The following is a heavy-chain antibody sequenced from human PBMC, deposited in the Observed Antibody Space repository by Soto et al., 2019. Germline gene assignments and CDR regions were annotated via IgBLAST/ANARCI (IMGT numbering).Heavy chain of an antibody. CDR2: IYPGDSDT. CDR1: GYSFTSYW. J-gene: IGHJ4*02. V-gene: IGHV5-51*01. Sequence: EVQLVQSGAEVKKPGESLKISCKGSGYSFTSYWIGWVRQMPGKGLEWMGIIYPGDSDTRYSPSFQGQVTISADKSISTAYLQWSSLKASDTAMYYCARHVSRYYYDSSGYYYSDYWGQGTLVTVSS. D-gene: IGHD3-22*01. CDR3: ARHVSRYYYDSSGYYYSDY.